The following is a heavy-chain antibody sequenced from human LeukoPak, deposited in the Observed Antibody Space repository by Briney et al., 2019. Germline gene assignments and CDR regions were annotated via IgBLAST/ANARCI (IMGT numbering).Heavy chain of an antibody. V-gene: IGHV1-8*01. D-gene: IGHD1-26*01. CDR2: MNPNSGNT. CDR3: ARDKWEPRYAFDI. Sequence: GAPVKVSCKASGYTFTSYDINWVRQATGQGLEWMGWMNPNSGNTGYAQKFQGRVTMTRNTSISTAYMELSSLRSEDTAVYYCARDKWEPRYAFDIWGQGTMVTVSS. J-gene: IGHJ3*02. CDR1: GYTFTSYD.